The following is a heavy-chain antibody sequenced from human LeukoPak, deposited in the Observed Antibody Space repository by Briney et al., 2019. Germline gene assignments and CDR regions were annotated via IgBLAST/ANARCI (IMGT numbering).Heavy chain of an antibody. CDR3: AKDRIRYYGSGSYLDS. J-gene: IGHJ5*01. Sequence: GGSLRLSCAASGFTVSSNYMSWVRQAPGKGLEWVSLISGSGGGTYYADSVKGRFTISRDNSKNMVYLQVNSLRADDTAVYYCAKDRIRYYGSGSYLDSWGQGTLVTVSS. CDR2: ISGSGGGT. D-gene: IGHD3-10*01. V-gene: IGHV3-23*01. CDR1: GFTVSSNY.